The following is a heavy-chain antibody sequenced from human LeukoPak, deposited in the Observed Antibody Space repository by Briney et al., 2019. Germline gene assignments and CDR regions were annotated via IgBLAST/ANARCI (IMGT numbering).Heavy chain of an antibody. CDR1: GYTFTSYA. Sequence: ASVKVSCKASGYTFTSYAMNWVRQAPGLGLEWMGWINTTTGNPTYAQGFTGRFVFSLDTSVSTAYLQISSLKAEDTAVYYCARARQWLANNYYYYYYMDVWGKGTTVTVSS. J-gene: IGHJ6*03. D-gene: IGHD6-19*01. CDR2: INTTTGNP. CDR3: ARARQWLANNYYYYYYMDV. V-gene: IGHV7-4-1*02.